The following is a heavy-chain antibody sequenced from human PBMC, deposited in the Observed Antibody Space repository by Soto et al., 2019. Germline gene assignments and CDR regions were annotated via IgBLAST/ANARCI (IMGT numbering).Heavy chain of an antibody. D-gene: IGHD3-22*01. CDR1: GDSVSSNSAA. Sequence: PSQTLSLTCAISGDSVSSNSAAWNWSRQSPSRGLEWLGRTYYRSKWYNDYAVSVKSRITINPDTAKNQFSLQLNSVPPEDTAVYYCARDSYDRPALGLGWFDPWGQGTLVTVSS. CDR2: TYYRSKWYN. CDR3: ARDSYDRPALGLGWFDP. V-gene: IGHV6-1*01. J-gene: IGHJ5*02.